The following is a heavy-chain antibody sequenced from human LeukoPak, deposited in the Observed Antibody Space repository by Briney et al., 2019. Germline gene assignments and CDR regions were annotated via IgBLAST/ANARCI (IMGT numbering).Heavy chain of an antibody. Sequence: SETLSLTCTVSGGSVSSGSYYWSWIRQPPGKGLEWIGYIYYSGSTYYNPSLKSRVTISVDTSKNQFSLKLSSVTAADTAVYYCARLTVLGHHFDLWGRGTLVTVSS. V-gene: IGHV4-31*03. CDR2: IYYSGST. CDR3: ARLTVLGHHFDL. D-gene: IGHD2-8*01. CDR1: GGSVSSGSYY. J-gene: IGHJ2*01.